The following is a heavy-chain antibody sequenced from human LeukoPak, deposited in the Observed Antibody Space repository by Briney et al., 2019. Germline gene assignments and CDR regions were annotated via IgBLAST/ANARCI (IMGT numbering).Heavy chain of an antibody. D-gene: IGHD1-7*01. V-gene: IGHV4-59*01. CDR2: IYYSGST. Sequence: KPSETLSLTCTVSGGSISSYYWSWVRQPPGKGLEWVGYIYYSGSTDYNPSLKSRVTISVDTSKKQFSLKVSSVTAADTAVYYCARTNWNYVYFDYWGQGTLVTVSS. CDR1: GGSISSYY. J-gene: IGHJ4*02. CDR3: ARTNWNYVYFDY.